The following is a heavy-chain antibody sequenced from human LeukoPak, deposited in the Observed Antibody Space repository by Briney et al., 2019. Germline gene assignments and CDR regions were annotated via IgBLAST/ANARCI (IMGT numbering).Heavy chain of an antibody. CDR3: AKSELSTYYYGSGSFAGADY. D-gene: IGHD3-10*01. J-gene: IGHJ4*02. CDR1: GFTFSSYG. CDR2: IRYDGSNK. V-gene: IGHV3-30*02. Sequence: GGSLRLSCAASGFTFSSYGMHWVRQAPGKGLEWVAFIRYDGSNKYCADSVKGRFTISRDNSKNTLYLQMNSLRAEDTAVYYCAKSELSTYYYGSGSFAGADYWGQGTLVTVSS.